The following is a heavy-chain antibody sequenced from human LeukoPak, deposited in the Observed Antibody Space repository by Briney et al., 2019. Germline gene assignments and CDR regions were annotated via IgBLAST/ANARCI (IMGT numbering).Heavy chain of an antibody. CDR2: IYYSGST. CDR3: ARGPRTRFDY. D-gene: IGHD1-14*01. CDR1: AGSISRYY. Sequence: SETLSLTCSVSAGSISRYYWSWIRQPPGKGLEWIGYIYYSGSTNYNPSLKSRVTMSLDTSRSQFSLRLSSVTAADTAVYYCARGPRTRFDYWGQGTLVTVSS. J-gene: IGHJ4*02. V-gene: IGHV4-59*01.